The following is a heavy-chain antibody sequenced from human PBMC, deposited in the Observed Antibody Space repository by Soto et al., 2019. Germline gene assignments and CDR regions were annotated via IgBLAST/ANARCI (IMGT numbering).Heavy chain of an antibody. CDR2: LYSGGNT. J-gene: IGHJ5*01. CDR3: ARDRDSSSWFGY. V-gene: IGHV3-66*01. D-gene: IGHD6-13*01. CDR1: GFTVSSNY. Sequence: HPGGSLRLSCAASGFTVSSNYMSWIRQAPGKGLEWVSSLYSGGNTFYADSVKGRFTISRDTSKNTLYLQMDSLGAEDTAVYYCARDRDSSSWFGYWGQGTLVTVSS.